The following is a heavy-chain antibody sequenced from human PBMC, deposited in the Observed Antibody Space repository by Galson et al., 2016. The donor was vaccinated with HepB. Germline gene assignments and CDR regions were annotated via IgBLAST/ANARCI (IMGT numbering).Heavy chain of an antibody. J-gene: IGHJ6*04. CDR3: ARSYSRGGMDV. V-gene: IGHV4-59*01. D-gene: IGHD2-21*01. Sequence: SETLSLTCTVSGGSISSYYWSWIRQPPGKGLEWIGYIYYSGSTNYSPYLKSRVTISVDTSKNQFSLKLSSVTAADTAVYYCARSYSRGGMDVWGKGTTVTVSS. CDR2: IYYSGST. CDR1: GGSISSYY.